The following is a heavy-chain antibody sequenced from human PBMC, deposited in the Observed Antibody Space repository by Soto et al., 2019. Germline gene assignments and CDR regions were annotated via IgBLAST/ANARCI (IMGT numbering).Heavy chain of an antibody. Sequence: QAHLVQSGAEVKKPGASVQVSCKSSGYNFTRFGISWVRQAPGXGLEXMGWISTYNGNTNYAQRLQGRVTMTTDTXTNTAYXXXRXXRSDDTAVYYCARLYIVGTTMSYGMDVWGQGTTVTVSS. V-gene: IGHV1-18*01. D-gene: IGHD1-26*01. CDR3: ARLYIVGTTMSYGMDV. CDR2: ISTYNGNT. CDR1: GYNFTRFG. J-gene: IGHJ6*02.